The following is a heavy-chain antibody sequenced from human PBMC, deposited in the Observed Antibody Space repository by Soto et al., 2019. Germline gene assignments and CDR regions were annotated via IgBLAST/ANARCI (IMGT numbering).Heavy chain of an antibody. CDR1: SGPDRSPN. V-gene: IGHV4-59*08. CDR2: VYYTGDT. J-gene: IGHJ6*02. Sequence: QVQLQQSGPRLVKPSETLSLTCTVSSGPDRSPNWGWIRQPPGRGREWIGYVYYTGDTAYNPSLRSRVSISADTSTNDISLTLSSVTAADTAVYYCVRQGIDYLHGLVDVWGQGTTVSVSS. CDR3: VRQGIDYLHGLVDV. D-gene: IGHD4-17*01.